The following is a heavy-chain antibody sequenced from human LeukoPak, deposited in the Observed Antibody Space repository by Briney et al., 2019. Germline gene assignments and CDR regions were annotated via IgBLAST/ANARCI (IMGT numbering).Heavy chain of an antibody. V-gene: IGHV3-48*03. D-gene: IGHD3-16*01. CDR2: ISSSGSTI. CDR3: AKAGGGAFDI. J-gene: IGHJ3*02. Sequence: PGGSLRLSCAASGSTFSSYEMNGVRQAPGKGLEGVSYISSSGSTIYYADSVKGRFTISRDNSQNTLYLQMNSLRAEDTAVYYCAKAGGGAFDIWGQGTMVTVSS. CDR1: GSTFSSYE.